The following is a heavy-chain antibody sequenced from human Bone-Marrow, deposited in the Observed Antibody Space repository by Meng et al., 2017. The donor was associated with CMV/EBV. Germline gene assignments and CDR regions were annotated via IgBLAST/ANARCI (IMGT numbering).Heavy chain of an antibody. J-gene: IGHJ6*02. CDR2: ISYEESDI. V-gene: IGHV3-30*19. CDR1: GFTFSSYG. CDR3: ARDLIGMDV. Sequence: GESLKISCAASGFTFSSYGMHWVRQAPGKGLEWVAVISYEESDIHYADSVRGRFTISRDNSKNTVFLQMYSLRAEDTALYYCARDLIGMDVWGQGTRVTVSS.